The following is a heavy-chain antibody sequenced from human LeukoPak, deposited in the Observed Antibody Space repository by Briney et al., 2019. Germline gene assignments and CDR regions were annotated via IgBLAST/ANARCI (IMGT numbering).Heavy chain of an antibody. J-gene: IGHJ5*02. Sequence: PGGSLRLSCAASGFTFSLYSMNWVRQAPGKGLEWISYISAGSSTIYYADSVKGRFIISRDNAKNSLYLQMNSLRAEDTAVYYCAGDMYASDYKWFDPWGQGTPVTVSS. D-gene: IGHD2-8*01. CDR3: AGDMYASDYKWFDP. CDR1: GFTFSLYS. CDR2: ISAGSSTI. V-gene: IGHV3-48*01.